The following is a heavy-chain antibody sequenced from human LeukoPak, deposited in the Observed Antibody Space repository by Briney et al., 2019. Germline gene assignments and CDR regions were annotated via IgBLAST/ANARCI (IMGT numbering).Heavy chain of an antibody. CDR2: ISGSGDYT. CDR3: AKGTAYRSAWFDY. CDR1: GFTFSRRA. J-gene: IGHJ4*02. V-gene: IGHV3-23*01. Sequence: GGSLRLSCAASGFTFSRRAMSWVRQAPGKGLEWLSDISGSGDYTYYADSVKGRFTVSRDNSKNTLYLQMNSLRAEDTATYYCAKGTAYRSAWFDYWGQGTLVSVSS. D-gene: IGHD6-19*01.